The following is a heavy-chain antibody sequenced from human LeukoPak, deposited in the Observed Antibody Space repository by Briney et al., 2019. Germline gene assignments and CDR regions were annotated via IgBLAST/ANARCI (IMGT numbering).Heavy chain of an antibody. J-gene: IGHJ4*02. Sequence: SETLSLTCAVSGGSINNYYWTWIRQPPGKGLKWLGYIYYSGTTNYSPSLRSRVTISIDTSKNQFSLKMSSVTAADTAVYYCARDLMGASHFDYWGQGTLVTVSS. CDR1: GGSINNYY. V-gene: IGHV4-59*01. CDR2: IYYSGTT. CDR3: ARDLMGASHFDY. D-gene: IGHD4/OR15-4a*01.